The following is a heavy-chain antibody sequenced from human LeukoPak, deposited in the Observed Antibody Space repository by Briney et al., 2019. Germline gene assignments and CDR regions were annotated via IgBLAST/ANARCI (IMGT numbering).Heavy chain of an antibody. J-gene: IGHJ4*02. CDR2: IGFGGDT. CDR1: GFTFSSND. V-gene: IGHV3-13*04. CDR3: TRGGRSAPFDY. Sequence: GGSLRLSCAASGFTFSSNDMHWVRHPTGKGLEWVSGIGFGGDTYYSGSVKGRFTISRDNAKNSLYLQMNSLRAGDTAVYYCTRGGRSAPFDYWGQGTLVTVSS. D-gene: IGHD1-26*01.